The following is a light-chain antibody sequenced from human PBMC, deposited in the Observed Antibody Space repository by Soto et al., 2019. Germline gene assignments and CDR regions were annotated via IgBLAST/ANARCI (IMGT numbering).Light chain of an antibody. CDR3: LSFTSSFTYI. CDR1: ISDVGGYNY. Sequence: QDPRNQPASVSGSPGQSITISCTGTISDVGGYNYVSWYQHHPGKAPKLMIYEVTNRPSGVSIRFSGSKSGTTASLTISGLQAEDEADYYCLSFTSSFTYIFGTGTKVTVL. CDR2: EVT. J-gene: IGLJ1*01. V-gene: IGLV2-14*01.